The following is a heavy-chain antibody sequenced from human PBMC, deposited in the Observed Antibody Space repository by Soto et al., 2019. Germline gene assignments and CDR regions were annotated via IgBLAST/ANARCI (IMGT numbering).Heavy chain of an antibody. J-gene: IGHJ4*02. V-gene: IGHV1-3*01. CDR2: INAGNGYT. Sequence: QVQLVQSGAEGKKPGASVKVSCETSGYTFANYPMHWVRQAPGQTLEWMGGINAGNGYTKYSQKFQGRVTITRDTSASIAYMELSSLRSEDTAVYYCARAKIITTLDYWGQGTLVTVSS. D-gene: IGHD3-10*01. CDR1: GYTFANYP. CDR3: ARAKIITTLDY.